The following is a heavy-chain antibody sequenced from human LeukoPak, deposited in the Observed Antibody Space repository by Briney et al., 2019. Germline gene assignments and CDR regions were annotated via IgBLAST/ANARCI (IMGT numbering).Heavy chain of an antibody. J-gene: IGHJ4*02. Sequence: SETLSLTCAVYGESMIGQYWTWIRQPPGKRLEWIGEIHHSGGTNSNPSLKNRLTMSIDMSKNQFSLKLKSVTAADTAVYYCARATASGSGRAYDHWAQGNLVPVSS. CDR1: GESMIGQY. CDR3: ARATASGSGRAYDH. D-gene: IGHD3-10*01. V-gene: IGHV4-34*01. CDR2: IHHSGGT.